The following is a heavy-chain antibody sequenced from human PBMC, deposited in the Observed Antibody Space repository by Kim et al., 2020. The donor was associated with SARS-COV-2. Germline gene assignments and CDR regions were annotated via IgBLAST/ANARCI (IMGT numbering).Heavy chain of an antibody. Sequence: GGSLRLSCAASGFTFSSYSMNWVRQAPGKGLEWVSSISSSSSYIYYADSVKGRFTISRDNAKNSLYLQMNSLRAEDTAVYYCARDDRLYYDFWSGYHQFNPYYYYGMDVWGQGTTVTVSS. CDR2: ISSSSSYI. CDR1: GFTFSSYS. CDR3: ARDDRLYYDFWSGYHQFNPYYYYGMDV. D-gene: IGHD3-3*01. V-gene: IGHV3-21*01. J-gene: IGHJ6*02.